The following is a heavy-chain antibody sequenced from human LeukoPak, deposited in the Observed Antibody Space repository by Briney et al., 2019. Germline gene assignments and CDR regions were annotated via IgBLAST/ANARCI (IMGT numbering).Heavy chain of an antibody. CDR3: ARRSDTSGYYSFDI. V-gene: IGHV5-51*01. J-gene: IGHJ3*02. D-gene: IGHD3-22*01. CDR2: IYPGDSDT. Sequence: GESLKISRKGFGYSFTTYWIGWLRQMPGKGLEWMGIIYPGDSDTTYSPSFQGQVTISADRSISTAYLQWSSLKASDTATYYCARRSDTSGYYSFDIWGQGTMVTVSS. CDR1: GYSFTTYW.